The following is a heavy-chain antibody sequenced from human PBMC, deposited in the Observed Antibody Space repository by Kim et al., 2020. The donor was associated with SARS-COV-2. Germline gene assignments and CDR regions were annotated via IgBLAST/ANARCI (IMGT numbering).Heavy chain of an antibody. CDR2: TRNKANSYTT. CDR3: ASTGAYGSKGY. Sequence: GGSLRLSCAASGFTFSDHYMDWVRQAPGKGLEWVGRTRNKANSYTTEYAASVKGRFTISRDDSKNSLYLQMNSLKTEDTAVYYCASTGAYGSKGYWGQGTLVTVSS. J-gene: IGHJ4*02. V-gene: IGHV3-72*01. CDR1: GFTFSDHY. D-gene: IGHD3-10*01.